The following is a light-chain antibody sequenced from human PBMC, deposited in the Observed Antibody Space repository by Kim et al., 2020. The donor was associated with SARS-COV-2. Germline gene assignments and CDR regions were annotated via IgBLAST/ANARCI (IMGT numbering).Light chain of an antibody. CDR1: QSVGRN. Sequence: VCAGERATHSCRASQSVGRNLAGYQQRPGQAPRLLIYGASTRATGGPARLSGSGSGTEFTLTISSPQSEDFAVYYCQQYNRWPPYIFGQGTKLEI. CDR2: GAS. J-gene: IGKJ2*01. CDR3: QQYNRWPPYI. V-gene: IGKV3-15*01.